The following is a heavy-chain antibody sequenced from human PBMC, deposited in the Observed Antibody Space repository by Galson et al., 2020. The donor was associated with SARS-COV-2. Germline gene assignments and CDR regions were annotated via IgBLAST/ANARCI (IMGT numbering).Heavy chain of an antibody. CDR1: GGSVTSEGSS. Sequence: SETLSLTCTVSGGSVTSEGSSWSWIRQHPGKGLEWIGYIFYSGFTYYSPSFKSRVTMSLDTSKNQFSLQLNSMTAADTAVYYCAEGLGGDYWGQGTLVTVSS. V-gene: IGHV4-31*02. CDR2: IFYSGFT. D-gene: IGHD1-26*01. CDR3: AEGLGGDY. J-gene: IGHJ4*02.